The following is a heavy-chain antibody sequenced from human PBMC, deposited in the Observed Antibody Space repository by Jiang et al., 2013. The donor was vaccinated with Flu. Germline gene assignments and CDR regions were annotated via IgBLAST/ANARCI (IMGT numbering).Heavy chain of an antibody. V-gene: IGHV3-21*01. Sequence: VQLVESGGGLVQPGGSLRLSCVASGFTFNTYGMNWVRQAPGKGLEWVSSISSGSSYIYYADSVKGRFTISRHNAKNSLYLQMNSLRAEDTAVYYCARSLFPGHHDSGGISCIFDVWGQGTTVTVSS. CDR3: ARSLFPGHHDSGGISCIFDV. CDR1: GFTFNTYG. CDR2: ISSGSSYI. J-gene: IGHJ3*01. D-gene: IGHD2-15*01.